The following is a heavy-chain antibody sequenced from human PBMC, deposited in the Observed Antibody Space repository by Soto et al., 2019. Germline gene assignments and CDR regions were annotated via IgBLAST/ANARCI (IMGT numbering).Heavy chain of an antibody. D-gene: IGHD6-19*01. CDR3: ARERQWVPVIY. Sequence: QVQLVQSGVEVKMPGASVKLSCKTYGYAFTNYGVTWVRQVSGQGLEWIGWVSGYNRNTNYAQKFQDRVIMTTDTSTNTAHMDLRSLRSDDTGIYYCARERQWVPVIYWGRGTLLTVSP. V-gene: IGHV1-18*01. CDR2: VSGYNRNT. J-gene: IGHJ4*02. CDR1: GYAFTNYG.